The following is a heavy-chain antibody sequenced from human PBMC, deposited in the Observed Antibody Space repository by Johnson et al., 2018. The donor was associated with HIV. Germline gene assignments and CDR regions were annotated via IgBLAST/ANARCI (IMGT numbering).Heavy chain of an antibody. CDR3: AGAYYYDSSGYYDAFDI. J-gene: IGHJ3*02. V-gene: IGHV3-33*08. CDR2: IWYDGGNK. Sequence: QVQLVESGGGVVQPGRSLRLSCAASGFTFSSYGMHWVRQAPGKGLEWVAVIWYDGGNKYYADSVKGRFTISRDNSKNTLYLQMNSLRAEDTAVYYCAGAYYYDSSGYYDAFDIWGQGTMVTVSS. D-gene: IGHD3-22*01. CDR1: GFTFSSYG.